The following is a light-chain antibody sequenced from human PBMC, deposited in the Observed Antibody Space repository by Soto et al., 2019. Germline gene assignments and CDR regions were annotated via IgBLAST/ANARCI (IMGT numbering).Light chain of an antibody. CDR1: QNIDMY. V-gene: IGKV1-39*01. Sequence: DIHMTQSPSSLSASVGDTVTITCRASQNIDMYLNWYQQKPGKAPRVLISAASNLQSGVPSRFSGSGSVTDFTLTISSLQSEDFASYFCQHTFNSPPWTFGQGTKVEVK. CDR2: AAS. CDR3: QHTFNSPPWT. J-gene: IGKJ1*01.